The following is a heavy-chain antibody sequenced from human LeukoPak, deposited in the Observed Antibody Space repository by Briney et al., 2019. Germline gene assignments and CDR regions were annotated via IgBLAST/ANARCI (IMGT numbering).Heavy chain of an antibody. CDR2: IYHSGST. J-gene: IGHJ4*02. V-gene: IGHV4-30-2*01. CDR1: GGSISSGGSY. Sequence: PSETLSLTCTVSGGSISSGGSYWSWIRQPPGKGLEWIGYIYHSGSTYYNPSLKSRVTISVDRSKNQFSLKLSSVTAADTAVYYCARGWWELLGPFDYWGQGTLVTVSS. D-gene: IGHD1-26*01. CDR3: ARGWWELLGPFDY.